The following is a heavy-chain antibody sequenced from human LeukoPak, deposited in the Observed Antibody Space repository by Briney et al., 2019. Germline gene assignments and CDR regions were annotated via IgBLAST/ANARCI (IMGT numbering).Heavy chain of an antibody. J-gene: IGHJ2*01. CDR3: AKGYIIVGRQWYLDL. D-gene: IGHD2-2*01. CDR2: ISYDGSNK. CDR1: GFTFSSYG. Sequence: GGSLRLPCAASGFTFSSYGMHWVRQAPGKGLEWVAVISYDGSNKYYADSVKGRFTISRDNSKNTLYLQMNSLRAEDTAVYYCAKGYIIVGRQWYLDLWGRGTLVGVSS. V-gene: IGHV3-30*18.